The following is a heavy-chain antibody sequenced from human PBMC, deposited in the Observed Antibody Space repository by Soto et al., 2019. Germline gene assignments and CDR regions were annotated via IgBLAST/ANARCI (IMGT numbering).Heavy chain of an antibody. CDR3: ARERRVNSGSYDKYYYYGMDV. V-gene: IGHV1-18*01. J-gene: IGHJ6*02. CDR1: GYTFTSYG. Sequence: ASVKVSCKASGYTFTSYGISCVRQAPGQGLEWMGWISAYNGDTNYALKLQGRVTMTTDTSTSTAYMELRSLRSDDTAVCYCARERRVNSGSYDKYYYYGMDVWGQGTTVTVSS. CDR2: ISAYNGDT. D-gene: IGHD1-26*01.